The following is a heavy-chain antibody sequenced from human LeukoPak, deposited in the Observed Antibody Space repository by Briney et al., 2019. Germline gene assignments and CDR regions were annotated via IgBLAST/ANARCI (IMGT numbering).Heavy chain of an antibody. CDR2: TYYTGST. CDR1: GGSISSKTYN. J-gene: IGHJ6*03. V-gene: IGHV4-39*07. CDR3: ARRRIGPYDSSGYYSYYYYYYMDV. D-gene: IGHD3-22*01. Sequence: SETLSLTCSISGGSISSKTYNWGWIRQPPGKGLEWIGSTYYTGSTHYNPSLKSRVTISVDTSKNQFSLKLSSVTAADTAVYYCARRRIGPYDSSGYYSYYYYYYMDVWGKGTTVTISS.